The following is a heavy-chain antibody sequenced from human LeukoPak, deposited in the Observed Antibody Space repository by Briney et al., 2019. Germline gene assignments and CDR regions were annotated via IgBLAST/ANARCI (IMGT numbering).Heavy chain of an antibody. D-gene: IGHD6-25*01. V-gene: IGHV3-23*01. CDR1: GFTFSSYG. Sequence: GGTLRLSCAASGFTFSSYGMSWVRQAPGKGLEWVSAISGSGGSTYYADSVKGRFTISRDNSKNTLYLQMNSLRAEDTAVYYCAKDQAYSSEVAFDIWGQGTMVTVSS. CDR3: AKDQAYSSEVAFDI. CDR2: ISGSGGST. J-gene: IGHJ3*02.